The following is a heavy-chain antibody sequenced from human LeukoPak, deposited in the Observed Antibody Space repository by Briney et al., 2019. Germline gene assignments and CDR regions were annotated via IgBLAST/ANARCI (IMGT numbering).Heavy chain of an antibody. Sequence: GGSLRLSCAASGFTFSSYGMHWVRQAPGKGLEWVTFIRYDGSNKYYADSVKGRFTISRDNSKNTLYLQMNSLRAEDTAVYYCAKDTSGYSYGSDYWGQGTLVTVSS. D-gene: IGHD5-18*01. J-gene: IGHJ4*02. CDR3: AKDTSGYSYGSDY. CDR2: IRYDGSNK. CDR1: GFTFSSYG. V-gene: IGHV3-30*02.